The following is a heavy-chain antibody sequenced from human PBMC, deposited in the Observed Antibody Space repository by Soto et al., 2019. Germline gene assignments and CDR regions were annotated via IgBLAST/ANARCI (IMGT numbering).Heavy chain of an antibody. CDR1: GYSCTSYW. D-gene: IGHD4-17*01. CDR3: ARGTMTTVVVDAFDI. Sequence: PGESLKISCNGSGYSCTSYWISWVRQMPGKGLEWMGRIDPSDSYTNYSPSFQGHVTISADKSISTAYLQWSSLKASDTAMYYCARGTMTTVVVDAFDIWGQGTMVTVSS. J-gene: IGHJ3*02. CDR2: IDPSDSYT. V-gene: IGHV5-10-1*01.